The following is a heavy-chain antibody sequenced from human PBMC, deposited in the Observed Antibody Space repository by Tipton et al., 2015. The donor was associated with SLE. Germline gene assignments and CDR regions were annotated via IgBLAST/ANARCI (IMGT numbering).Heavy chain of an antibody. V-gene: IGHV4-39*01. CDR2: IFYTGST. CDR3: ARGRHIVVVIPGGRDYGLDV. Sequence: TLSLTCTVSGGSITSSSYFWGWIRQPPGKGLEWIGTIFYTGSTYYNPSLRSRVTMSVDTSNYQVSLNLSSVTAADTAVYYCARGRHIVVVIPGGRDYGLDVWGQGTTVTVSS. CDR1: GGSITSSSYF. J-gene: IGHJ6*02. D-gene: IGHD2-21*01.